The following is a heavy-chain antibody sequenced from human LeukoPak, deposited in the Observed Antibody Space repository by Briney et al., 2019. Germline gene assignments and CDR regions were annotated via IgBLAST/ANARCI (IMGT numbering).Heavy chain of an antibody. CDR1: GFTFSSYA. Sequence: PGGSLRLSCAASGFTFSSYAMHWVRQAPGKGPEWVAVISYDGSNKYYADSVKGRFTISRDNSKNTLYLQMNSLRAEDTAVYYCARERENVLRFLEWLLDYWGQGTLVTVSS. CDR3: ARERENVLRFLEWLLDY. D-gene: IGHD3-3*01. CDR2: ISYDGSNK. V-gene: IGHV3-30-3*01. J-gene: IGHJ4*02.